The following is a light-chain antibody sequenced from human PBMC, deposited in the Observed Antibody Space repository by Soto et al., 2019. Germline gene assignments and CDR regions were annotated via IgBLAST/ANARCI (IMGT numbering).Light chain of an antibody. CDR2: EVS. Sequence: QSALTQPPSASGSVGQSVTISCTGTSSDVGAYNYVSWYQQHPGKAPKLMIYEVSKRPSGVPDRFSGSKSGYTASLTVSGLQAEDEADYYCSSHAGNNNYVFGTGTKVAVL. CDR3: SSHAGNNNYV. CDR1: SSDVGAYNY. V-gene: IGLV2-8*01. J-gene: IGLJ1*01.